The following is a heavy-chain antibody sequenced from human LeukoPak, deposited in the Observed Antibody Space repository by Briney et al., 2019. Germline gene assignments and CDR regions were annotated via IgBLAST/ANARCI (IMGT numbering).Heavy chain of an antibody. CDR1: GFTFSSYA. J-gene: IGHJ4*02. V-gene: IGHV3-30-3*01. D-gene: IGHD3-10*01. Sequence: GGSLRLSCAASGFTFSSYAMHWVRQAPGKGLEWVAVISYDGSNKYYADSVKGRFTISRDNAKNSLYLQMNSLRAEDTALYYCAKDSAAYYRGGLDYWGQGTLVTVSS. CDR2: ISYDGSNK. CDR3: AKDSAAYYRGGLDY.